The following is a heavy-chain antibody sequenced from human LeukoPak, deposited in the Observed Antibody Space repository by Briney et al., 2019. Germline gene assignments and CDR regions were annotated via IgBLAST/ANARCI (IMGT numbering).Heavy chain of an antibody. V-gene: IGHV3-13*01. CDR2: IGTAGDT. CDR3: ARGSGRWAAAGTHMDV. CDR1: GFTFSSYD. Sequence: GGSLRLSCAASGFTFSSYDMHWVRQATGRGLEWVSAIGTAGDTYYPGSVKGRFTISRENAKNSLYLQMNSLRAGDTAVYYCARGSGRWAAAGTHMDVWGKGTTVTISS. D-gene: IGHD6-13*01. J-gene: IGHJ6*03.